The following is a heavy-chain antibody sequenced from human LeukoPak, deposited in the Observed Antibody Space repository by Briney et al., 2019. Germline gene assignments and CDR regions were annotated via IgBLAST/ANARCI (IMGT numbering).Heavy chain of an antibody. Sequence: GGSLRLSCAASGFTFTNFAMMWVRQAPGKGLQWVSSITGDGATYYADSVRGRFMLSRDTSKNTLYLQMNSLTAEDTALYYCAKGAAAGLVDWFDPWGQGTLVTVSS. J-gene: IGHJ5*02. CDR2: ITGDGAT. V-gene: IGHV3-23*01. CDR1: GFTFTNFA. D-gene: IGHD6-25*01. CDR3: AKGAAAGLVDWFDP.